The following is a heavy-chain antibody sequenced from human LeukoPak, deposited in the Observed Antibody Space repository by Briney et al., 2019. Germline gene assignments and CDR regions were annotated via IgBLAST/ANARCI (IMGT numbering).Heavy chain of an antibody. CDR2: IWYDESNE. V-gene: IGHV3-33*01. CDR3: ATTRGVKGSYYFDY. J-gene: IGHJ4*02. D-gene: IGHD2-15*01. Sequence: GGSLRLSCAASGFTFRSYGMHWVRQAPGKGLEWVAIIWYDESNEYYADSVKGRFTISRDNSKNTLSLQMNSLRAEDTAVYYCATTRGVKGSYYFDYWGQGTLVTVSS. CDR1: GFTFRSYG.